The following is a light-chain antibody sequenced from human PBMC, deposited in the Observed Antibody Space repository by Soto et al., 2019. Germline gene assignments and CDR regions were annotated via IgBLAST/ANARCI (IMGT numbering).Light chain of an antibody. J-gene: IGKJ4*01. CDR3: QQYGSPLP. CDR2: GAS. Sequence: EIVLTQSPGTLSLSPGERATLSCRASQSVSSIYLAWYQQKPCQAPRLLIFGASNRANGITDRFSGSGSGTDVPLAISRLEPKDFTVDYCQQYGSPLPFGGGPKVEIK. V-gene: IGKV3-20*01. CDR1: QSVSSIY.